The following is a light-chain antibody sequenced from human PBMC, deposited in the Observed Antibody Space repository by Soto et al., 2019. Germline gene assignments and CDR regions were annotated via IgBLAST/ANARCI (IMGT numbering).Light chain of an antibody. V-gene: IGLV8-61*01. CDR3: VSYTTSASYV. J-gene: IGLJ1*01. CDR1: SASVLTSYY. CDR2: STN. Sequence: QAVVSQEPSFSVSPGETVTLTCGLTSASVLTSYYPSWYQQTPGQAPRTLIYSTNIRSSGVPDRFSGSILGNKAALTITGAQADDESDYYCVSYTTSASYVFGTGTKLTVL.